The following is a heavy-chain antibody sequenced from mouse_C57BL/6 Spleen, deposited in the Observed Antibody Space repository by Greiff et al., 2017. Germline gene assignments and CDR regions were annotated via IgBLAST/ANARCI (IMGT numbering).Heavy chain of an antibody. V-gene: IGHV1-69*01. D-gene: IGHD1-1*01. CDR3: ARGGDYYGSSYEYYAMDY. J-gene: IGHJ2*01. CDR1: GYTFTSYW. Sequence: QVQLQQPGAELVMPGASVKLSCKASGYTFTSYWMHWVKQRPGQGLEWIGEIDPSDSYTTYNQKFKGKSTLTVDKSSSTAYMQLSSLTSEDSAVYYCARGGDYYGSSYEYYAMDYWGQGTTLTVSS. CDR2: IDPSDSYT.